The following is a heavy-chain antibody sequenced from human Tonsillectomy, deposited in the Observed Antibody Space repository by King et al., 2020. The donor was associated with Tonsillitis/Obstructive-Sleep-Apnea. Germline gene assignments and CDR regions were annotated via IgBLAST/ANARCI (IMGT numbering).Heavy chain of an antibody. CDR2: INSDGSST. Sequence: VQLVESGGGLVQPGGSLRLSCAASGFTFSSYWRHWVRQAPGKGLVWVSRINSDGSSTSYADSVKGRFTISSDNAKNTLYLQMNSLRAEDTAVYYCARGGDIVVVPAAMWGLDWFDPWGQGTLVTVSS. V-gene: IGHV3-74*01. CDR1: GFTFSSYW. D-gene: IGHD2-2*01. CDR3: ARGGDIVVVPAAMWGLDWFDP. J-gene: IGHJ5*02.